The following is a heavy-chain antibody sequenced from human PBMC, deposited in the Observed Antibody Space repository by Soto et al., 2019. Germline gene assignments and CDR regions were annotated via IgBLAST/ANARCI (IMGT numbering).Heavy chain of an antibody. D-gene: IGHD3-22*01. Sequence: SETLSLTCTVSGGSISSSSYYWGWIRQPPGKGLEWIGSIYYSGSTYYNPSLKSRVTISVDTSKNQFSLKLSSVTAADTAVYYCARLPNYYDSSGYYAAPRPGPNDYWGQGTLVTVSS. J-gene: IGHJ4*02. CDR2: IYYSGST. CDR3: ARLPNYYDSSGYYAAPRPGPNDY. CDR1: GGSISSSSYY. V-gene: IGHV4-39*01.